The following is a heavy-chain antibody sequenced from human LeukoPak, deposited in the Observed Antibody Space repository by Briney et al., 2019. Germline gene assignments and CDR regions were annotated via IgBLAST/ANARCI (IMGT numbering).Heavy chain of an antibody. D-gene: IGHD1-26*01. Sequence: PGGSLRLSCAASGFTFSIYWMTWVRQPPGNELEWVGNMNQDGSDKYYADSVKGRFTIFRDNAENSVYLQVNSLTAEDTAVYYCARDKRVGASLFDYWGQGSLVTVSS. CDR1: GFTFSIYW. V-gene: IGHV3-7*01. CDR3: ARDKRVGASLFDY. J-gene: IGHJ4*02. CDR2: MNQDGSDK.